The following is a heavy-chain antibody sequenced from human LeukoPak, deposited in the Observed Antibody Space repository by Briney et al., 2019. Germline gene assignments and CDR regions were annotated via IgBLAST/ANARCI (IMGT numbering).Heavy chain of an antibody. CDR2: IGGSGDKT. CDR1: GFTFNRNA. V-gene: IGHV3-23*01. Sequence: GGSLRLSRAASGFTFNRNAISWVRQAPGKGLEWVSTIGGSGDKTYSAHSVQGPFSISRDNSKNTLHLQMNTLTGEDTALYDCVIRGDASSGGGDHDFWGQGALVTVSS. CDR3: VIRGDASSGGGDHDF. J-gene: IGHJ4*02. D-gene: IGHD6-19*01.